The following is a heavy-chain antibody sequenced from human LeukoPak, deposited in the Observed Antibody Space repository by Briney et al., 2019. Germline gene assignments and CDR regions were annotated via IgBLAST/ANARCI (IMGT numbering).Heavy chain of an antibody. CDR3: AREKTAAMVSTDFDY. Sequence: GASVKVSCKASGGTFSTNAISWVRQAPGQGLEWMGGIIPVFGKVNYAQKFQDRLTITADQSTLTSYMELSSLRSDDTAVYYCAREKTAAMVSTDFDYWGQGTLVTVSS. J-gene: IGHJ4*02. V-gene: IGHV1-69*13. CDR2: IIPVFGKV. CDR1: GGTFSTNA. D-gene: IGHD5-18*01.